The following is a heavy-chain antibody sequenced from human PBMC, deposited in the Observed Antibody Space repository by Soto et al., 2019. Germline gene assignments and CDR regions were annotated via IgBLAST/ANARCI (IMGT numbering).Heavy chain of an antibody. CDR1: GFTFSRYG. Sequence: GWSLRLSCAASGFTFSRYGMHWVRQAPGKGLEWVAVISYDGSSKYYADSVKGRFTISRDNSKNSLYLQMNSLRAEDTAVYYCARDKGFFTGRWLQTNYYYYYGMDVWGQGTTVTVSS. D-gene: IGHD3-10*01. CDR2: ISYDGSSK. CDR3: ARDKGFFTGRWLQTNYYYYYGMDV. V-gene: IGHV3-30*03. J-gene: IGHJ6*02.